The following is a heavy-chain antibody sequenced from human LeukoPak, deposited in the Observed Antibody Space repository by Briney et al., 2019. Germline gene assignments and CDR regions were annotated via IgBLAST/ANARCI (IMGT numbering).Heavy chain of an antibody. Sequence: GGSLRLSCAASGFTFSDYYMSWIRQAPGKGLEWVSYISSSDSTIYYADSVKGRFTISRDNAKNSLYLQMNSLRAEDTAVYYCAREREKIIVGAIPYYYYYMDVWGKGTTVTVSS. CDR2: ISSSDSTI. J-gene: IGHJ6*03. D-gene: IGHD1-26*01. V-gene: IGHV3-11*04. CDR1: GFTFSDYY. CDR3: AREREKIIVGAIPYYYYYMDV.